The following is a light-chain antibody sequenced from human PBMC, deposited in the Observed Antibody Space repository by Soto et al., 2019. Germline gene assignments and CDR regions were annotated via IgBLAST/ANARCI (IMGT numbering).Light chain of an antibody. CDR3: QQSYSSPKT. V-gene: IGKV1-39*01. CDR2: STS. J-gene: IGKJ1*01. Sequence: DIQMTQSPSSLSASVGDRVTITCRASQSVSNYLNWYRQLPGKAPTLLIYSTSTLQSGVPSRFSGSGSGTDFTLNISGLQPEDFATYFCQQSYSSPKTFGQGTKVDXK. CDR1: QSVSNY.